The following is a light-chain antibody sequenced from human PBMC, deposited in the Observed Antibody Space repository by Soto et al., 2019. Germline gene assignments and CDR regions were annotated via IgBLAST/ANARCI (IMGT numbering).Light chain of an antibody. V-gene: IGLV2-8*01. Sequence: QSALAQPPSASGSPGQSVTISCTGTSSDVGGYNYVSWYQQHPGKAPKLMIYEVSKRPSGVPDRFSGSKSGNTASLTVSGLQAEDEADYYCSSYAASNNYVFGTGTKV. CDR1: SSDVGGYNY. CDR2: EVS. CDR3: SSYAASNNYV. J-gene: IGLJ1*01.